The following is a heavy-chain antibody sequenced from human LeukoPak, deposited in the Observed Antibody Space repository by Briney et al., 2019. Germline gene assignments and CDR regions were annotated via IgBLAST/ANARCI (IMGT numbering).Heavy chain of an antibody. CDR1: GYSISSGYY. CDR2: IYHSGST. V-gene: IGHV4-38-2*02. CDR3: ASTEGGTTPFDY. D-gene: IGHD1-1*01. J-gene: IGHJ4*02. Sequence: KASETLSLTCTVSGYSISSGYYWGWIRQPPGKGLEWIGSIYHSGSTYYNPSLKSRVTISVDTSKNQFSLKLSSVTAADTAVYYCASTEGGTTPFDYWGQGTLVTVSS.